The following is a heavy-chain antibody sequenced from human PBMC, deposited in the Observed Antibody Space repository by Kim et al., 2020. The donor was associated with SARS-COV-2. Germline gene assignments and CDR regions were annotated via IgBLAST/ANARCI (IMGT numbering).Heavy chain of an antibody. Sequence: LKSRVTISVDTSKNQCSQKLSSVTAADAAVYYCARGLRVTMVRGGGIDYWGQGTLVTVSS. V-gene: IGHV4-34*01. CDR3: ARGLRVTMVRGGGIDY. J-gene: IGHJ4*02. D-gene: IGHD3-10*01.